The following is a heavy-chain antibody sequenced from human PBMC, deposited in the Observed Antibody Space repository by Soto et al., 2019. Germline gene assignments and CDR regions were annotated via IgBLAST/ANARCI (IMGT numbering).Heavy chain of an antibody. CDR2: IKSKTDGGTT. Sequence: SVSNAWMNWVRQAPGKGLEWVGRIKSKTDGGTTDYAAPVKGRFTISRDDSKNTLYLQMNSLKTEDTAVYYCRRGVDYWGHGTLVTVAS. V-gene: IGHV3-15*07. CDR3: RRGVDY. CDR1: SVSNAW. J-gene: IGHJ4*01.